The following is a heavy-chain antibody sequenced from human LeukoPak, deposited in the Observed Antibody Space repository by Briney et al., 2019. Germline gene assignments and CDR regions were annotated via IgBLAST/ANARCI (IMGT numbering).Heavy chain of an antibody. V-gene: IGHV3-21*01. CDR2: ISSSSSYI. CDR3: ASQEMATSPHHFDY. CDR1: GFTFSSYS. Sequence: GGSLRLSCAASGFTFSSYSMNWVRQAPGKGLEWFSSISSSSSYIYYADSVKGRFTISRDNAKNSLYLQMNSLRAEDTAVYYCASQEMATSPHHFDYWGQGTLVTVSS. D-gene: IGHD5-24*01. J-gene: IGHJ4*02.